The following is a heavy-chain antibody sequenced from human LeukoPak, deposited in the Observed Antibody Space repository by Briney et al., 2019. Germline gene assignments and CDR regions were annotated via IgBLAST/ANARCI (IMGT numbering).Heavy chain of an antibody. Sequence: GGSPRLSCAASGFTFSSYSMNWVRQAPGKGLEWVSSISSSSSYVYYADSVKGRFTISRDNAKNSLYLQMNSLRAEDTAVYYCARACSGGSCYDYWGQGTLVTVSS. CDR3: ARACSGGSCYDY. CDR1: GFTFSSYS. CDR2: ISSSSSYV. J-gene: IGHJ4*02. D-gene: IGHD2-15*01. V-gene: IGHV3-21*01.